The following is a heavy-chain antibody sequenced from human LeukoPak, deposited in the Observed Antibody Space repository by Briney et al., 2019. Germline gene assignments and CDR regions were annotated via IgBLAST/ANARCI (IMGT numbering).Heavy chain of an antibody. CDR1: GFTFSSYS. D-gene: IGHD4/OR15-4a*01. CDR3: ARRAGAYSHPYDY. V-gene: IGHV3-21*04. Sequence: GGSLRLSCAASGFTFSSYSMNWVRQAPGKGLEWVSSISSSSSYIYYADSVKGRFTISRDNSKNTLYLQMNSLRAEHTAVYYCARRAGAYSHPYDYWGQGTLVTVSS. CDR2: ISSSSSYI. J-gene: IGHJ4*02.